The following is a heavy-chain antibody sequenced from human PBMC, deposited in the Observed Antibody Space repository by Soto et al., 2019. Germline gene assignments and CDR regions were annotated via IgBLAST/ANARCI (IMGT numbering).Heavy chain of an antibody. CDR2: IYYSGST. Sequence: SETLSLSCTVSGGSISSYYWSWIRQPPGKGLEWIGYIYYSGSTNYNPSLKSRVTISVDTSKNQFSLKLSSVTAADTVVYYCARVWGGAFDFWGQGTMVTVSS. V-gene: IGHV4-59*01. CDR3: ARVWGGAFDF. CDR1: GGSISSYY. J-gene: IGHJ3*01. D-gene: IGHD3-10*01.